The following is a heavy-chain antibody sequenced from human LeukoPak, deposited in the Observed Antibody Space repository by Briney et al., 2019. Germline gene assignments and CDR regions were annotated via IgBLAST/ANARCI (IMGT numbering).Heavy chain of an antibody. J-gene: IGHJ3*02. V-gene: IGHV3-7*03. D-gene: IGHD5-24*01. Sequence: GGSLRLSCEASGFTFSTSWMDWVRQAPGKGLEWVANIKPDGSDKNFVDSVKGRFTISRDNSKNTLYLQMNSLRAEDTAVYYCAKDLHWDGYNYVPLDAFDIWGQGTMVTVSS. CDR2: IKPDGSDK. CDR1: GFTFSTSW. CDR3: AKDLHWDGYNYVPLDAFDI.